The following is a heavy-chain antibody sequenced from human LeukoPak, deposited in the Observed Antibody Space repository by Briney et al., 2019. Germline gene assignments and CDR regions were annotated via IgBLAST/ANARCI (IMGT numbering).Heavy chain of an antibody. Sequence: GSPKISCKGSGYSFTSYWIGWVRQMAAKGLEWMGIIYLGDSDTRYRPSFQGQVTISADKSISTAYLQWSSLKASDTAMYYCARPMIPRGEHAFDIWGQGTMVTVSS. CDR2: IYLGDSDT. CDR1: GYSFTSYW. V-gene: IGHV5-51*01. CDR3: ARPMIPRGEHAFDI. D-gene: IGHD3-22*01. J-gene: IGHJ3*02.